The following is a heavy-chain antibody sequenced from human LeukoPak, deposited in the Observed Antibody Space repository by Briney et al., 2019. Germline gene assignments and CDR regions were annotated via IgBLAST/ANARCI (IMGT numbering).Heavy chain of an antibody. J-gene: IGHJ6*03. CDR1: GGSFSGYY. V-gene: IGHV4-34*01. CDR3: ATGNGDIVVVPAAIRHYYYYMDV. Sequence: TSETLSLTCAVYGGSFSGYYWSWIRQPPGKGLEWIGEINHSGSTNYNPSLKSRVTISVDTSKNQFSLKVSSVTAADTAVYYCATGNGDIVVVPAAIRHYYYYMDVWGKGTTVTVSS. D-gene: IGHD2-2*02. CDR2: INHSGST.